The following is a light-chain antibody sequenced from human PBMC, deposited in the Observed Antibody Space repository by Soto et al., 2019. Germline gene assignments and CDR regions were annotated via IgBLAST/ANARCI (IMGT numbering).Light chain of an antibody. V-gene: IGLV2-8*01. Sequence: QSALTQPPSASGSPGQSVTISCTGTSSDVGGGYNCVSWYQHHPGKVPKLMIYEVSKRPSGVPDRFYGSKSGNTASLTVSGLQAEDEADYFCSSYAGNNNLIFGGGTKVTVL. CDR3: SSYAGNNNLI. J-gene: IGLJ2*01. CDR2: EVS. CDR1: SSDVGGGYNC.